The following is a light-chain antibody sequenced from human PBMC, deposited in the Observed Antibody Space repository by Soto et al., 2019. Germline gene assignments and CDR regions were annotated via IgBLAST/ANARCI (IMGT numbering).Light chain of an antibody. CDR3: SSVTSKSALI. CDR1: IRDIGAYNL. CDR2: EVR. Sequence: QSVLTQPASVSGTPGQSITISCAGTIRDIGAYNLVSWYQQHPGTAPRLIFYEVRNRPAGIPLRFCASKSGNTASLTIAGHHAEEAAHYYCSSVTSKSALIFGGGTKVTVL. J-gene: IGLJ2*01. V-gene: IGLV2-14*01.